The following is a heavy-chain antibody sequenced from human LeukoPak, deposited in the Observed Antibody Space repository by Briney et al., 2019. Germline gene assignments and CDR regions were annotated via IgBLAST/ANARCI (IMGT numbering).Heavy chain of an antibody. V-gene: IGHV4-38-2*01. D-gene: IGHD2-2*01. CDR3: ARHARYCSGTSCHKLDY. Sequence: SETLSLTCVVSGYSISSGYYWGWIRQPPGKGLEWIGSIYHSGTTYYNPSLKSRLTMSVDTSKNQFSLKLSSVTAADTALYYCARHARYCSGTSCHKLDYWGQGSLVTVSS. J-gene: IGHJ4*02. CDR1: GYSISSGYY. CDR2: IYHSGTT.